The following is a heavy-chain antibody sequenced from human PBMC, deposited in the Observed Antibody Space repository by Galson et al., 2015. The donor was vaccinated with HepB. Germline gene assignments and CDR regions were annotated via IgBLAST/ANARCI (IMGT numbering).Heavy chain of an antibody. V-gene: IGHV1-18*01. Sequence: SVKVSCKASGYTFTSYGISWVRQAPGQGLEWMGWISAYNGNTNYAQKLQGRVTMTTDTSTSTAYMELRSLRSDDTAVYYCASAPLRDYGDYVDAFDIWGQGTMVTVSS. CDR3: ASAPLRDYGDYVDAFDI. D-gene: IGHD4-17*01. CDR2: ISAYNGNT. J-gene: IGHJ3*02. CDR1: GYTFTSYG.